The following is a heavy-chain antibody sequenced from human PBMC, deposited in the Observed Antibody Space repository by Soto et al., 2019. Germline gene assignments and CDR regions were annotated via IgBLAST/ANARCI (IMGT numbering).Heavy chain of an antibody. V-gene: IGHV1-24*01. Sequence: ASVKVSCKVSGYTLTELSMHWVRQAPGKGLEWMGGFDPEDGETIYAQKFQGRVTMTEDTSTDQAYMELSSLRSADTAVYYCATATIFGVGKNGMDVWGQGTTVTVSS. CDR3: ATATIFGVGKNGMDV. J-gene: IGHJ6*02. CDR2: FDPEDGET. CDR1: GYTLTELS. D-gene: IGHD3-3*01.